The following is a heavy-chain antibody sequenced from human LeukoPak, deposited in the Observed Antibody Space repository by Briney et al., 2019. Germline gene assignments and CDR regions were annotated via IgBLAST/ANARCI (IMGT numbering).Heavy chain of an antibody. CDR1: GYTLTGYY. Sequence: ASVKVSCKASGYTLTGYYIHWVRQAPGQGLEWMGWISTGNGNTNYGQKFQGRVTMTTDTSTGTAYMELRSLRSDDTAMYYCARANNWNYALGYWGQGTLVTVSS. D-gene: IGHD1-7*01. CDR3: ARANNWNYALGY. J-gene: IGHJ4*02. CDR2: ISTGNGNT. V-gene: IGHV1-18*04.